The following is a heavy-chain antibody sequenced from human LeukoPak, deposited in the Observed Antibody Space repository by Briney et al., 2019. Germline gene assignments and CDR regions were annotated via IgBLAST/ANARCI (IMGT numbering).Heavy chain of an antibody. J-gene: IGHJ3*02. CDR1: GDSISSYY. V-gene: IGHV4-59*01. Sequence: SETLSLTCTVSGDSISSYYWSWIRQPPGKGLEWIGYIYYSGSTNYNPSLKSRVTISVDTSKNQFSLKLSSVTAADTAVYYCARSGNYGAFDIWGQGTMVTVSS. CDR3: ARSGNYGAFDI. CDR2: IYYSGST. D-gene: IGHD1-7*01.